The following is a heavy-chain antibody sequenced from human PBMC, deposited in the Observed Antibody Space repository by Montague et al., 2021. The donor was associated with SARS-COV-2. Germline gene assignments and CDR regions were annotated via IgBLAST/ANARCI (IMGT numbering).Heavy chain of an antibody. Sequence: SGKVSCKASGYTFTSYGISLLRQAPGQGLEWMGWISDYNGNTNYAQKLQGRVTMTTDTSTSTAYMELRSLRSDDTAVYYCARDNWELLGPDYWGQGTLVTVSS. D-gene: IGHD1-26*01. CDR2: ISDYNGNT. CDR3: ARDNWELLGPDY. J-gene: IGHJ4*02. V-gene: IGHV1-18*01. CDR1: GYTFTSYG.